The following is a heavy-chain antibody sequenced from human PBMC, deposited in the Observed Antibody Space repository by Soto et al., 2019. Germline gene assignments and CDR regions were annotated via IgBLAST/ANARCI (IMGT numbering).Heavy chain of an antibody. J-gene: IGHJ4*02. CDR1: GGSISSGDYY. Sequence: QVQLQESGPGLVKPSQTLSLTCTVSGGSISSGDYYWSWIRQPPGKGLEWIGYIDYSGSTYYNPSLKSRVTISVDTSKNQVSLRLSSVTAADTAMYYCATYTAAPKGEGYGVAGPRIDYWGQGTLVTVSS. V-gene: IGHV4-30-4*01. CDR2: IDYSGST. D-gene: IGHD6-19*01. CDR3: ATYTAAPKGEGYGVAGPRIDY.